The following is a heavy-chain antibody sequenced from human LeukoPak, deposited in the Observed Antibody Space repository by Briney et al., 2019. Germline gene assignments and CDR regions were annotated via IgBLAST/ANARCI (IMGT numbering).Heavy chain of an antibody. J-gene: IGHJ4*02. Sequence: SETLSLTCNVSGGSIRGYYWSWIRQPPGKGLEWIGYIYSSGSTNYNPSLKSRVTISVDTSKNQFSLKLSSVTAADTAVYYCARGEVLLWFGELSPRYYFDYWGQGTLVTVSS. CDR3: ARGEVLLWFGELSPRYYFDY. V-gene: IGHV4-59*01. CDR1: GGSIRGYY. CDR2: IYSSGST. D-gene: IGHD3-10*01.